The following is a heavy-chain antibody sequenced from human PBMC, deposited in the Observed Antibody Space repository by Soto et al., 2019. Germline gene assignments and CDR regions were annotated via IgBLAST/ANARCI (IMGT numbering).Heavy chain of an antibody. D-gene: IGHD3-3*01. Sequence: TLSLTCTVSGGSISSGGYYWSWIRQHPGKGLEWIGYIYYSGSTYYSPSFQGQVTISADKSISTAYLQWRSLKASDTAMYYCARREYDFWSGYPNTHNWFDPWGQGTLVTVSS. CDR1: GGSISSGGYY. J-gene: IGHJ5*02. V-gene: IGHV4-31*01. CDR2: IYYSGST. CDR3: ARREYDFWSGYPNTHNWFDP.